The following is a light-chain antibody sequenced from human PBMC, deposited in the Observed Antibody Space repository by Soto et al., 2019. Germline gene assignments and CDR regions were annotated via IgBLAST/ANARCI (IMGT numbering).Light chain of an antibody. Sequence: DIVMTQSPLSLPVTPGEPASISCRSSQSLLHXXXXXXLDWYLQKPGQSPQLLIYLGSNRASGVPDRVSGSGSGTDFTLKISRVEAEDVGVYYCMQALQTPVTFGGGTKVEIK. CDR3: MQALQTPVT. CDR2: LGS. V-gene: IGKV2-28*01. J-gene: IGKJ4*01. CDR1: QSLLHXXXXXX.